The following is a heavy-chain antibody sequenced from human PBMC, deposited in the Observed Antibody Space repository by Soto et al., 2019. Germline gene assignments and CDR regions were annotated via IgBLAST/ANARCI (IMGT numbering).Heavy chain of an antibody. CDR2: ITWDAGSA. J-gene: IGHJ6*02. CDR1: GFTFDDHT. V-gene: IGHV3-43*01. Sequence: EVQLVVSGGLVVRPGGSLRLSCAGSGFTFDDHTMHWVRQAPGKGLEWVSVITWDAGSAFYADSVRGRFTISRDNSKNSLYWQMNSLRTEDSALYYCAKDRKEHSSGWYYYYYGMDVWGQGTTVTVSS. D-gene: IGHD6-19*01. CDR3: AKDRKEHSSGWYYYYYGMDV.